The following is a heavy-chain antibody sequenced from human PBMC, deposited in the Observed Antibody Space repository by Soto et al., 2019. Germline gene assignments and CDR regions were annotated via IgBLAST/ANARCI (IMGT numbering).Heavy chain of an antibody. CDR2: ISGSGGST. V-gene: IGHV3-23*01. D-gene: IGHD3-3*01. J-gene: IGHJ6*03. CDR1: GFTFSSYA. Sequence: GGSLRLSCAASGFTFSSYAMSWVRQAPGKGLEWVSAISGSGGSTYYADSVKGRFTIPRDNSKNTLYLQMNSLRAEDTAVYYCAKARSYYDFWSGYSPNDINLDYMDVWGKGTTVXVSS. CDR3: AKARSYYDFWSGYSPNDINLDYMDV.